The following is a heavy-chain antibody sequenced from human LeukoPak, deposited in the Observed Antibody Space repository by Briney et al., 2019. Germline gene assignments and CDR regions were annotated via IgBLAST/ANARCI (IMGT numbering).Heavy chain of an antibody. V-gene: IGHV3-7*01. D-gene: IGHD6-19*01. J-gene: IGHJ4*02. CDR3: ARDLLDHIAVAGPDY. CDR1: GFTVNSND. CDR2: IRQDGSEK. Sequence: QTGGSLRLSCAASGFTVNSNDMSWVRQAPGKGLEWVANIRQDGSEKYYVDSVKGRFTISRDNAKNSLYLQMNSLRAEDTAVYYCARDLLDHIAVAGPDYWGQGTLVTVSS.